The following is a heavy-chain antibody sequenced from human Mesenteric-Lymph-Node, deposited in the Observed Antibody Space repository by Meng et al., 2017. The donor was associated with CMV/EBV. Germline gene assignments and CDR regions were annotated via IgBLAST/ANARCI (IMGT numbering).Heavy chain of an antibody. CDR1: GYTFTSYW. J-gene: IGHJ5*01. CDR2: IYPGDSGI. D-gene: IGHD2-2*01. V-gene: IGHV5-51*01. CDR3: ARMKDVVVPSITGGLLDS. Sequence: GESLKISCKGSGYTFTSYWIAWVRQMPGRGLEWMAIIYPGDSGIRYSPSFQGQVTISADKSISTAYLQWSSLKPSDTAMYYCARMKDVVVPSITGGLLDSWGQGTLVTVSS.